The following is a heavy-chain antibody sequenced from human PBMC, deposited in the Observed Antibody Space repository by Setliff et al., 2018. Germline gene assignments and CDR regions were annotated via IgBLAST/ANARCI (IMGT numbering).Heavy chain of an antibody. CDR2: INTNTGNP. D-gene: IGHD6-6*01. Sequence: ASVKVSCKASGYIFTTYAMSLMRQAPGQGLEWMGWINTNTGNPTYAQGFTGRFVFSLDTSVSTAYLQISSLQAEDTAVYYCASSAKAARPGYYYYYMDVWGKGTTVTVSS. J-gene: IGHJ6*03. V-gene: IGHV7-4-1*02. CDR3: ASSAKAARPGYYYYYMDV. CDR1: GYIFTTYA.